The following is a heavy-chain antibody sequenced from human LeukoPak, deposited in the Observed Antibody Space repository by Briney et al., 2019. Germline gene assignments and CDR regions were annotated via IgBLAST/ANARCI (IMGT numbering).Heavy chain of an antibody. CDR2: ISRDGTST. CDR1: GFTVSTND. CDR3: ARGWELDP. V-gene: IGHV3-74*01. D-gene: IGHD1-26*01. J-gene: IGHJ5*02. Sequence: PGGSLRLSCEACGFTVSTNDMNWVGQAPGKGLVWVSGISRDGTSTNYADAVKGRFTISRDNAKHSLYLQMNSLRVEDTAVYYCARGWELDPWGQGTLVTVSS.